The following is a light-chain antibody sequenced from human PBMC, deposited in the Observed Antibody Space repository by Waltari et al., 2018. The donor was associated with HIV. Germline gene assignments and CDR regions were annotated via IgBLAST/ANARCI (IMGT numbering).Light chain of an antibody. Sequence: QSALTQPASVSGSPGQSITFSCSGSSSDIGAYNFVSWYQQHPGKAPKLIIYEVSNRPSGVSDRFSGSRSGNTASLTISGLQAEDEADYYCSSYTTRNTLLFGGGTRLTVL. CDR1: SSDIGAYNF. CDR3: SSYTTRNTLL. CDR2: EVS. J-gene: IGLJ2*01. V-gene: IGLV2-14*01.